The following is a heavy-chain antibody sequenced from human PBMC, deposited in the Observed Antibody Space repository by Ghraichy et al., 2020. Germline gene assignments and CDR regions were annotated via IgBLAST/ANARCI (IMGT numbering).Heavy chain of an antibody. CDR2: IYHSGST. CDR1: GYSISSGYY. D-gene: IGHD1-26*01. Sequence: SETLSLTCTVSGYSISSGYYWGWIRQHPGKGLEWIGSIYHSGSTSYNPSLKSRVTISVDTTKNQVSLKLHSVTAADTAVYYCARTFTGSFPNAFDLWGQGTMVTVSS. V-gene: IGHV4-38-2*02. CDR3: ARTFTGSFPNAFDL. J-gene: IGHJ3*01.